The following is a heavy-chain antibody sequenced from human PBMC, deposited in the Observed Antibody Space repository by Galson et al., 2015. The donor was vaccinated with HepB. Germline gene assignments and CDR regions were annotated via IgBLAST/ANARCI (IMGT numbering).Heavy chain of an antibody. D-gene: IGHD3-10*01. V-gene: IGHV3-30*04. CDR2: ISYDGSNK. CDR1: GFTFSSYA. J-gene: IGHJ4*02. Sequence: SLRLSCAASGFTFSSYAMHWVRQAPGKGLEWVAVISYDGSNKYYADSVKGRFTISRDNSKNTLYLQMNSLRAEDTAVYYCARDPYGSGSYWGQGTLVTVSS. CDR3: ARDPYGSGSY.